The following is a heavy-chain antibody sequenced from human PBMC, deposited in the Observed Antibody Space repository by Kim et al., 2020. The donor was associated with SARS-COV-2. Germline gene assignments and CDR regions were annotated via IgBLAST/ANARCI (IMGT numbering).Heavy chain of an antibody. Sequence: ASVKVSCKASGYTFTSYDINWVRQATGQGLEWMGWMNPNSGNTGYAQKFQGRVTMTRNTSISTAYMELSSLRSEDTAVYYCARHGPRTIMGYYYYGMDVWGQGTTVTVSS. CDR2: MNPNSGNT. D-gene: IGHD5-12*01. CDR1: GYTFTSYD. CDR3: ARHGPRTIMGYYYYGMDV. J-gene: IGHJ6*02. V-gene: IGHV1-8*01.